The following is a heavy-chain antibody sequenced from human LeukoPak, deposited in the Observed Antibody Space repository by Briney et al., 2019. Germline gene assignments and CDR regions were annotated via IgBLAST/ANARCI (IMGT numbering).Heavy chain of an antibody. CDR3: ARSEYGIAARRSYYYYGMDV. J-gene: IGHJ6*02. D-gene: IGHD6-6*01. Sequence: ASVKVSRKASGYTFTSYGISWVRQAPGQGLEWMGWISAYNGNTNYAQKLQGRVTMTTDTSTSTAYMELRSLRSDDTAVYYCARSEYGIAARRSYYYYGMDVWGQGTTVTVSS. CDR2: ISAYNGNT. V-gene: IGHV1-18*01. CDR1: GYTFTSYG.